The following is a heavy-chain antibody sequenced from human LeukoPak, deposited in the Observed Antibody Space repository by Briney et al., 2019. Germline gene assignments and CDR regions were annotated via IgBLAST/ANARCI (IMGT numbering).Heavy chain of an antibody. CDR1: GFAFSDYY. D-gene: IGHD3-10*01. J-gene: IGHJ4*02. CDR3: ARVKPPDEF. CDR2: ISSGSTYT. V-gene: IGHV3-11*06. Sequence: PGGSLRLSCAASGFAFSDYYMTWIRQAPGKGLEWVSYISSGSTYTNYGDAVKGRFIISRDNAKNSLYLQMNSLRAEDTAVYYCARVKPPDEFWGQGTLVTVSS.